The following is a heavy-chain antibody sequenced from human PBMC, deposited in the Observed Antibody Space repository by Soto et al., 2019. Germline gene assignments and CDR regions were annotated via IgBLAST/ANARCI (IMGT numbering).Heavy chain of an antibody. CDR3: ARDLYDSSGYYPKYYFDY. Sequence: ASVKVSCKAYGYTFTGYYMHWVRQAPGQGLEWMGWINPNSGGTNYAQKFQGRVTMTRDTSISTAYMELSRLRSDDTAVYYCARDLYDSSGYYPKYYFDYWGQGTLVTVSS. CDR2: INPNSGGT. CDR1: GYTFTGYY. D-gene: IGHD3-22*01. J-gene: IGHJ4*02. V-gene: IGHV1-2*02.